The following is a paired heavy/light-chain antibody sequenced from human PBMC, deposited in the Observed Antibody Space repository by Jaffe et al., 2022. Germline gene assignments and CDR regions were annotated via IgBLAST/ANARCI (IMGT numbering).Light chain of an antibody. J-gene: IGLJ3*02. Sequence: QAVVTQEPSLTVSPGGTVTLTCGSSTGAVTSGHYCYWFQQKPGQAPRTLIYDTTNKHSWTPARFSGSLLGGKAALTLSGAQPEDEAEYYCFLSYTDTWVFGGGTRLTVL. CDR1: TGAVTSGHY. V-gene: IGLV7-46*01. CDR2: DTT. CDR3: FLSYTDTWV.
Heavy chain of an antibody. V-gene: IGHV3-48*01. CDR2: ISESFSPI. D-gene: IGHD6-13*01. CDR3: ARGFGTSWFYL. J-gene: IGHJ4*02. CDR1: GFTFSTFA. Sequence: EVRLVESGGDLVQPGGSLRLSCVGSGFTFSTFAMTWVRQAPGKGLEWLSYISESFSPIFYADSVKGRFTVSRDNAKNSLYLQMNSLRAEDTAVYYCARGFGTSWFYLWGQGTLVTVSS.